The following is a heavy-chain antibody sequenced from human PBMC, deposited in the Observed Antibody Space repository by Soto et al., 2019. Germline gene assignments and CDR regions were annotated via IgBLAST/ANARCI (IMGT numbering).Heavy chain of an antibody. D-gene: IGHD2-15*01. Sequence: ESLCGIGSVSGVSIRSSNWWSWVRQAPGKGLEWIVEIYHSGSTNYNPSLKSRVTISVDKSKNQFSLKLSSVTAEDTAVYYCARVTYIGYCSGGSCYYFDYWGQGTLVTVYS. V-gene: IGHV4-4*02. CDR2: IYHSGST. CDR1: GVSIRSSNW. J-gene: IGHJ4*02. CDR3: ARVTYIGYCSGGSCYYFDY.